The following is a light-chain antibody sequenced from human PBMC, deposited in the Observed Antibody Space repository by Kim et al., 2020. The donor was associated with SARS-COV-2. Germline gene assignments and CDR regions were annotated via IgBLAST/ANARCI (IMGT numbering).Light chain of an antibody. J-gene: IGLJ3*02. CDR2: EVT. V-gene: IGLV2-8*01. Sequence: QSALTQPPSASGSPGQSVTISCTGTSSDVGDYNYVSWYQQHPGKAPKLMISEVTKRPSGVPDRFSGSKSGNTASLTVSGLQAEDEADYYCSSYAGPNKLVFGGGTQLTVL. CDR3: SSYAGPNKLV. CDR1: SSDVGDYNY.